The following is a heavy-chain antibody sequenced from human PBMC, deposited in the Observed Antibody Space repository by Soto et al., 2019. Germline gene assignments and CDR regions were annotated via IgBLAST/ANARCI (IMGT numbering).Heavy chain of an antibody. CDR1: GFTFSSYW. D-gene: IGHD6-19*01. J-gene: IGHJ4*02. CDR2: INSDGSST. V-gene: IGHV3-74*01. CDR3: ESIRWQWLVLFDY. Sequence: EVQLVESGGGLVQPGGSLRLSCAASGFTFSSYWMHWVRQAPGKGLVWVSRINSDGSSTSYADSVKGRFTISRDNAKNTLYLQMNSLRAEDTAVYYCESIRWQWLVLFDYWGQGTLVTVSS.